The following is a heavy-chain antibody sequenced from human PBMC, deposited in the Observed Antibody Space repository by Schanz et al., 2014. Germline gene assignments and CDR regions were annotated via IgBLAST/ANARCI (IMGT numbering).Heavy chain of an antibody. CDR2: IIPILGIA. Sequence: QVQLVQSGAEVKKPGSSVKVSCKASGGTFSSYSISWVRQAPGQGLEWMGRIIPILGIANYAQKFQGRVTITADKSTSTAYMELTSLRSEDTAVYYCAGTYCSSTSCYTGYYYRDVWGKGTTXTVSS. CDR1: GGTFSSYS. J-gene: IGHJ6*03. CDR3: AGTYCSSTSCYTGYYYRDV. D-gene: IGHD2-2*02. V-gene: IGHV1-69*02.